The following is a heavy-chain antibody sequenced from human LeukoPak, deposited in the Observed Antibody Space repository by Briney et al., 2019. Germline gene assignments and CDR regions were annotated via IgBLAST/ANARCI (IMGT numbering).Heavy chain of an antibody. Sequence: ASVKLSCKASGYTCTSYGISWVRQAPGQGLELMGWISAYNGITNYAQKLQGRVTMTTDTSTSTAYMELRSLRSDDTAVYYCARLWRGSTYGDDYWGQGTLVTVSS. V-gene: IGHV1-18*01. J-gene: IGHJ4*02. CDR1: GYTCTSYG. CDR2: ISAYNGIT. D-gene: IGHD3-16*01. CDR3: ARLWRGSTYGDDY.